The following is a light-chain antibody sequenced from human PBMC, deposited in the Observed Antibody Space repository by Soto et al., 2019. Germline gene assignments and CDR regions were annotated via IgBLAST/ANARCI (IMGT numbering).Light chain of an antibody. CDR1: NSGDSC. V-gene: IGKV3-11*01. CDR3: QQRDSWPIT. J-gene: IGKJ5*01. CDR2: GAS. Sequence: PGDRATLSCRASNSGDSCLVWYQQKPGQAPRLLIFGASNRATGIPARFSGSGSGTDFTLTINSLEPEDFAVYYCQQRDSWPITFGQGTRLEI.